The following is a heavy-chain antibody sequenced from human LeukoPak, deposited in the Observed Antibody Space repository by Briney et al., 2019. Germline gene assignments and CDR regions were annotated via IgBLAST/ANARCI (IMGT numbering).Heavy chain of an antibody. CDR3: AKESCSSGCNFDY. Sequence: PGGSLRLSCAVSGFTFRSYAMSWVRQAPGKGLEWVSAIDTSGGHTYYADSVKGRFTISRDNSENTLYLQMNSLRAEDTAVYYCAKESCSSGCNFDYWGQGTLVTVSS. CDR2: IDTSGGHT. CDR1: GFTFRSYA. V-gene: IGHV3-23*01. D-gene: IGHD2-2*01. J-gene: IGHJ4*02.